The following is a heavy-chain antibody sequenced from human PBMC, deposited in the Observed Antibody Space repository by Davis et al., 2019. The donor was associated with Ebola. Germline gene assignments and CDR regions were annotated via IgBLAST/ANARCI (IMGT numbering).Heavy chain of an antibody. CDR1: GLTFSDHH. V-gene: IGHV3-72*01. D-gene: IGHD5-18*01. CDR2: IRTKTYSYTT. CDR3: VRGLGYTYGHEVSHF. J-gene: IGHJ3*01. Sequence: PGGSLRLSCVVSGLTFSDHHMDWVRQAPGKGLEWVGRIRTKTYSYTTENAASVKGRFTISRDDSRSSLYLQMNSLKTEDTAVYYCVRGLGYTYGHEVSHFWGQGTMVTVSS.